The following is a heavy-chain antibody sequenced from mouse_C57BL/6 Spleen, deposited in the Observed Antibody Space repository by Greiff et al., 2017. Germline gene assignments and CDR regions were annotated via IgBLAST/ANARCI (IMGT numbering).Heavy chain of an antibody. D-gene: IGHD1-1*01. J-gene: IGHJ2*01. CDR3: ARKPTVVATGYFDY. Sequence: VQLQQPGAELVMPGASVKLSCKASGYTFTSYWMHWVKQRPGQGLEWIGEIDPSDSYTNYNQKFKGKSTLTVDKSSSTAYMQLSSLTSEDSAVYYCARKPTVVATGYFDYWGQGTTLTVSS. V-gene: IGHV1-69*01. CDR2: IDPSDSYT. CDR1: GYTFTSYW.